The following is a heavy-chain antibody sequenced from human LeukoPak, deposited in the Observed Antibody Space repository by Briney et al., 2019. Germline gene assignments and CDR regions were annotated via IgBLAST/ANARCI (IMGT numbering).Heavy chain of an antibody. D-gene: IGHD3-9*01. Sequence: SETLSLTCTVSGGSISSSSYYWGWIRQPPGKGLEWIGSIYYSGSTYYNPSLKSRVTISVDTSKNQFSLKLSSVTAADTAVYYCAPLGAAYDILTGYFPYWGQGTLVTVSS. CDR2: IYYSGST. CDR3: APLGAAYDILTGYFPY. V-gene: IGHV4-39*07. J-gene: IGHJ4*02. CDR1: GGSISSSSYY.